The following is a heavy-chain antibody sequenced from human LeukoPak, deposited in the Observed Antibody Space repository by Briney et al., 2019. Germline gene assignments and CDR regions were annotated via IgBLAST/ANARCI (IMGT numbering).Heavy chain of an antibody. Sequence: SETLSLTCTVSGGSISSSSYYWGWIRQPPGKGLEWIGSIYYSGSTYYNPSLKSRVTISVDTSKNQFSLKLSSVTAADTAVYYCARVGGGSSYGFDYWGQGTLVTVSS. CDR1: GGSISSSSYY. V-gene: IGHV4-39*07. D-gene: IGHD3-16*01. CDR3: ARVGGGSSYGFDY. CDR2: IYYSGST. J-gene: IGHJ4*02.